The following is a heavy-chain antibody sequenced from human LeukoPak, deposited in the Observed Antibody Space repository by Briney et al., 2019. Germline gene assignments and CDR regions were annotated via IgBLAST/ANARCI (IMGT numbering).Heavy chain of an antibody. J-gene: IGHJ4*01. CDR2: INAYNGHT. Sequence: ASVKVSCKASGYTFTGYYMHWVRQAPGQGLEWVGWINAYNGHTNYAQKIQGRVTMTTDISTGTAYMQLNSLRSDDTAVYYCARVGIYDSSGFHFDYWGRGTLVTVSS. CDR3: ARVGIYDSSGFHFDY. V-gene: IGHV1-18*04. CDR1: GYTFTGYY. D-gene: IGHD3-22*01.